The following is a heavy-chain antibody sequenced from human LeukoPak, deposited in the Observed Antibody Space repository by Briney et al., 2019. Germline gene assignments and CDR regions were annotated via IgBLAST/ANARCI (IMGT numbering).Heavy chain of an antibody. CDR3: ARHGSGYDAFDI. CDR1: GGSVSSYY. J-gene: IGHJ3*02. D-gene: IGHD3-22*01. V-gene: IGHV4-59*08. Sequence: ASETLSLTCTVSGGSVSSYYWSWIRQPPGKGLEWIGYIYYSGSTNYNPSLKSRVTISVDTSKNQFSLKLSSVTAADTAVYYCARHGSGYDAFDIWGQGTMVTVSS. CDR2: IYYSGST.